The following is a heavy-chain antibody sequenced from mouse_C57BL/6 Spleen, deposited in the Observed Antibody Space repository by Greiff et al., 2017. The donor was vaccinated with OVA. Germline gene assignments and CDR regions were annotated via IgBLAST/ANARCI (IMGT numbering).Heavy chain of an antibody. V-gene: IGHV5-17*01. D-gene: IGHD3-2*01. Sequence: EVQRVESGGGLVKPGGSLKLSCAASGFTFSDYGMHWVRQAPEKGLEWVAYISSGSSTIYYADTVKGRFTISRDNAKNTLFLQMTSLRSEDTAMYYCARRHGGGAMDYWGQGTSVTVSS. CDR1: GFTFSDYG. J-gene: IGHJ4*01. CDR3: ARRHGGGAMDY. CDR2: ISSGSSTI.